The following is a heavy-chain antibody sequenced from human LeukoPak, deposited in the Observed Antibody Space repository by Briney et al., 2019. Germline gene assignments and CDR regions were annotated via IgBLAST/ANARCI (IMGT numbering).Heavy chain of an antibody. V-gene: IGHV3-33*01. Sequence: GGSLRLSCAASGFTFSNYGMHWVRQAPGKGLEWVAVIWFDGSNKFYADSVKGRFTISRDNSKNTLYLQMNGLRAEDTAVYYCAREPSYDILTGYSPWGQGTLVTVSS. D-gene: IGHD3-9*01. CDR3: AREPSYDILTGYSP. CDR2: IWFDGSNK. J-gene: IGHJ5*02. CDR1: GFTFSNYG.